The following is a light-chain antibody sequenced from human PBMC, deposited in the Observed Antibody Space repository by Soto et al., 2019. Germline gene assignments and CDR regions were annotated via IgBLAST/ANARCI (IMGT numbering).Light chain of an antibody. CDR1: QSVSSN. V-gene: IGKV3-15*01. Sequence: DIVMTQSPATLPVSPGERATLSCRASQSVSSNLAWYQQKPGQAPRFLIYGASTRATGIPARFSGSGSGTEFTLTISSLQSEDFAVYYXQQYDXWPLTFGGGTKVDIK. CDR3: QQYDXWPLT. J-gene: IGKJ4*01. CDR2: GAS.